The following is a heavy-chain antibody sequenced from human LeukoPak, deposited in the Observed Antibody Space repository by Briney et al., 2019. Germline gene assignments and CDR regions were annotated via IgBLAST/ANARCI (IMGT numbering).Heavy chain of an antibody. CDR3: ARLAPYYGVWASDY. CDR1: GGSLSSHY. Sequence: SETLSLTRTVSGGSLSSHYWTWIRQSPGKGLEWIGYIYYRGTTNYNPSLESRVTISVDTSKDQFSLDLISVTAADTAVYYCARLAPYYGVWASDYWGRGTLVTVSS. CDR2: IYYRGTT. J-gene: IGHJ4*02. D-gene: IGHD1-26*01. V-gene: IGHV4-59*08.